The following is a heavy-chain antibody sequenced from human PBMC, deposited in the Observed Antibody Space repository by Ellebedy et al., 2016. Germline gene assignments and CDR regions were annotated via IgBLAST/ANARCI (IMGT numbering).Heavy chain of an antibody. D-gene: IGHD3-22*01. CDR1: GGSISSSSYY. V-gene: IGHV4-39*07. CDR3: ARSFYDSTGYYYFDY. CDR2: IYYSGST. Sequence: GSLRLXXTVSGGSISSSSYYWGWIRQPPGKGLEWIGSIYYSGSTYYNPSLKSRVTISVDTSKNQFSLKLSSVTAADTAVYFCARSFYDSTGYYYFDYWGQGTLVTVSS. J-gene: IGHJ4*02.